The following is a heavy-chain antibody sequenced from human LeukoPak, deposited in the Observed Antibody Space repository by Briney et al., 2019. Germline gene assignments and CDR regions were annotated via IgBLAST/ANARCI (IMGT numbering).Heavy chain of an antibody. Sequence: PSETLSLTCSVSSDSISSYYWSWIRQPPGKGLEWIAYIHYTGYTEYNPSLKSRVTISGDTSKRQFSLKVGSVTAADTAVYYCARGVGGGDRYFDYWGQGTLVTVSS. V-gene: IGHV4-59*01. CDR1: SDSISSYY. CDR3: ARGVGGGDRYFDY. CDR2: IHYTGYT. D-gene: IGHD1-26*01. J-gene: IGHJ4*02.